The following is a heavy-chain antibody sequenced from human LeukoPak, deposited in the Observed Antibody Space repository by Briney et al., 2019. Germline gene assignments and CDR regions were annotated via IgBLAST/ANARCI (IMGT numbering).Heavy chain of an antibody. J-gene: IGHJ4*02. Sequence: ASVKVSCKASGYTFTSYDINWVRQATGQGLEWMGWMNPNSGNTGYAQKFQGRVIMTRNTSISTAYMELSSLRSEDTAVYYCARGGIAAAGTGFDYWGQGTLVTVSS. D-gene: IGHD6-13*01. CDR2: MNPNSGNT. CDR1: GYTFTSYD. V-gene: IGHV1-8*01. CDR3: ARGGIAAAGTGFDY.